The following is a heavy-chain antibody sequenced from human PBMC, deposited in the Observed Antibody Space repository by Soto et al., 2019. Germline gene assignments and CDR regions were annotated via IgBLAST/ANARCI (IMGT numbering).Heavy chain of an antibody. CDR3: AREVVAAAGTGGNYYYYYGMYV. D-gene: IGHD6-13*01. J-gene: IGHJ6*02. CDR2: INPNSGGT. V-gene: IGHV1-2*04. Sequence: ASVKVSCKASGYTFTGYYMHWVRQAPGQGLEWMGWINPNSGGTNYAQKFQGWVTMTRDTSISTAYMELSRLRSDDTAVYYCAREVVAAAGTGGNYYYYYGMYVWGQGTTVTVSS. CDR1: GYTFTGYY.